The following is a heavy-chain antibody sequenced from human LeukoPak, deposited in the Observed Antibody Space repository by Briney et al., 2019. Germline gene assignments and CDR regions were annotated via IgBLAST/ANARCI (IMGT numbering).Heavy chain of an antibody. Sequence: SETLSLTXAVYGGSFSGYYWSWIRQPPGKGLEWIGEINHSGSTNYNPSLKSRVTISVDTSKNQFSLKLSSVTAADTAVYYCARGDQLLSRYYFDYWGQGTLVTVSS. V-gene: IGHV4-34*01. CDR3: ARGDQLLSRYYFDY. CDR2: INHSGST. D-gene: IGHD2-2*01. J-gene: IGHJ4*02. CDR1: GGSFSGYY.